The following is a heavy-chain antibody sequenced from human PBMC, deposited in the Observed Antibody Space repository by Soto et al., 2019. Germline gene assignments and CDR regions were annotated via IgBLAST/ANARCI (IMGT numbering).Heavy chain of an antibody. V-gene: IGHV5-10-1*01. J-gene: IGHJ6*02. Sequence: GESLKISCKGSGYSFTSYWISWVRQMPGKGLEWMGRIDPSDSYTNYSPSFQGHVTISADKSISTAYLQWSSLKASDTAMYYCARRPGRFGELSLPYYYGMDVWGQGTKVTVYS. CDR2: IDPSDSYT. CDR1: GYSFTSYW. D-gene: IGHD3-10*01. CDR3: ARRPGRFGELSLPYYYGMDV.